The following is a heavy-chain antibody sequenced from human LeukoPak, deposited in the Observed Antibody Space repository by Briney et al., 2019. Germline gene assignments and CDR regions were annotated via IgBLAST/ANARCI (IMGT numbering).Heavy chain of an antibody. J-gene: IGHJ4*02. CDR3: ARGRVAASY. D-gene: IGHD6-25*01. Sequence: GGSLRLSCEASGLTISSHWMSWVRQCPGKGLVWVASIKADGSEMYYVDSVKGRFTISRDNARNSLYLQMNSLRAEDTSVYYCARGRVAASYWGQGTLVTVSS. CDR2: IKADGSEM. V-gene: IGHV3-7*04. CDR1: GLTISSHW.